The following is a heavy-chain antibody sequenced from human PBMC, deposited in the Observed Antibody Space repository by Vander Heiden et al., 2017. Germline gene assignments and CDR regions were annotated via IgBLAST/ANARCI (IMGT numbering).Heavy chain of an antibody. V-gene: IGHV3-30*01. CDR2: ISYDGSNK. J-gene: IGHJ4*02. CDR3: ARAAGRTPPRYYFDY. Sequence: VVQPGRSLRLSCAASGFPFSSYAMHWVRQAPGKGLEWVAVISYDGSNKYYADSVKGRFTISRDNSKNTLYLQMNSLRAEDTAVYYCARAAGRTPPRYYFDYWGQGTLVTVSS. CDR1: GFPFSSYA. D-gene: IGHD6-13*01.